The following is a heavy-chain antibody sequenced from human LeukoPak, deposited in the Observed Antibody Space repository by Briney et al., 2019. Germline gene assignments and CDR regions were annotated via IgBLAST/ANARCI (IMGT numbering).Heavy chain of an antibody. CDR1: GFTVSSSY. CDR2: ISASGGST. V-gene: IGHV3-23*01. J-gene: IGHJ4*02. D-gene: IGHD1-7*01. Sequence: GGSLRLSCAASGFTVSSSYMSWVRQAPGKGLEWVSGISASGGSTYYADSVKGRFTISRDNSKNTLYLQMNSLRADDTAVYYCAKGGNFNAYYWGQGTLVTVSS. CDR3: AKGGNFNAYY.